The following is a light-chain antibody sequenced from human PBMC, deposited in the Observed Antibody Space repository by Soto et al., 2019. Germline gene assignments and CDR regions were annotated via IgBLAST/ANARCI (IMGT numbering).Light chain of an antibody. CDR2: LNSDGSH. CDR3: QTWGSGIVV. V-gene: IGLV4-69*01. J-gene: IGLJ2*01. Sequence: QRVLTQPPSGSASLGASVKLTCTLSSGHSNYAIAWHQQQSEKGPRYLMKLNSDGSHSKGDGIPDRFSGSSSGAERYLTISSLQSEDEADYYCQTWGSGIVVFGGGTKLTVL. CDR1: SGHSNYA.